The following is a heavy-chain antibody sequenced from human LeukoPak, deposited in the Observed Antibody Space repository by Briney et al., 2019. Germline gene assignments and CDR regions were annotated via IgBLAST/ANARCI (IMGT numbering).Heavy chain of an antibody. CDR3: ARERAYYYDSSGYYYYYGMDV. J-gene: IGHJ6*02. CDR2: IWYDGSNK. Sequence: GRSLRLSCAASGFTFSSYGMHWVRQAPGKRLEWVAVIWYDGSNKYYADSVKGRFTISRDNSKNTLYLQMNSLRAEDTAVYYCARERAYYYDSSGYYYYYGMDVWGQGTTVTVSS. V-gene: IGHV3-33*01. CDR1: GFTFSSYG. D-gene: IGHD3-22*01.